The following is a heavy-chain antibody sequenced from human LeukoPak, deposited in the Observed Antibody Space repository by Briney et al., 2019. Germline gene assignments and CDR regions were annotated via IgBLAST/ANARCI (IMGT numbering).Heavy chain of an antibody. Sequence: GGSLRLSCAASGFTFSSYAMHWVRPAPGKGLEGVAVISYDGSNKYYADSVKGRFTISRENSKNTLYLQMNSLRAEDTAVYYCARDPRRYYDFWSGYYSNWFDPWGQGTLVTVSS. J-gene: IGHJ5*02. CDR3: ARDPRRYYDFWSGYYSNWFDP. CDR2: ISYDGSNK. V-gene: IGHV3-30-3*01. CDR1: GFTFSSYA. D-gene: IGHD3-3*01.